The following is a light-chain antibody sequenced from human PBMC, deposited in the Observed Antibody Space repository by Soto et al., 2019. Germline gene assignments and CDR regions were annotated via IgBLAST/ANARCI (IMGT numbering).Light chain of an antibody. CDR3: AAWDDSLNVL. CDR1: SSNIGSNT. Sequence: QAVVTQPPSASGTPGQRVTISCSGSSSNIGSNTVNWYQQLPGTAPKLLIYSNNQRPSGVPDRFSGSKSGTSASLAISGLQSEDEADYYWAAWDDSLNVLFGGGTKLTVL. CDR2: SNN. V-gene: IGLV1-44*01. J-gene: IGLJ2*01.